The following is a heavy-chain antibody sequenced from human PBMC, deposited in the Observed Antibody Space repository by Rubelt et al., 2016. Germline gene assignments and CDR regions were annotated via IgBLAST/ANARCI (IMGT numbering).Heavy chain of an antibody. V-gene: IGHV4-39*01. D-gene: IGHD3-22*01. CDR1: GGSISSSSYY. CDR3: ARGGTDSSGYYPDY. J-gene: IGHJ4*02. Sequence: QLQLQESGPGLVKPSETLSLTCTVSGGSISSSSYYWGWIRQPPGKGLEWIGSIYYSGSTYYNPSLKVLVTIAVDTSKNQFSLKLSSVTAADTAVYYCARGGTDSSGYYPDYWGQGTLVTVSS. CDR2: IYYSGST.